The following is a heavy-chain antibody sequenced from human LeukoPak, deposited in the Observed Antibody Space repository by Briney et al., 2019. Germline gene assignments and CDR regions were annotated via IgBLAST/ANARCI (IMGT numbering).Heavy chain of an antibody. CDR2: ISGSGGST. D-gene: IGHD3-10*01. CDR1: GFTFSNAW. CDR3: AKDPRGYYGSGYFDY. V-gene: IGHV3-23*01. J-gene: IGHJ4*02. Sequence: PGGSLRLSCAASGFTFSNAWMSWVRQAPGKGLEWVSAISGSGGSTYYADSVKGRFTISRDNSKNTLYLQMNSLRAEDTAVYYCAKDPRGYYGSGYFDYWGQGTLVTVSS.